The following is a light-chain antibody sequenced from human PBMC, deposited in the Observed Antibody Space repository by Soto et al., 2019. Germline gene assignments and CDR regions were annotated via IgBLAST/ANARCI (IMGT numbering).Light chain of an antibody. V-gene: IGKV1-39*01. CDR2: AAS. J-gene: IGKJ2*01. CDR3: QQRYSTPQT. CDR1: QSMNNY. Sequence: DIQMTQSPSSLSASVGDRVTITCRASQSMNNYLNWYQQKPGKAPKLLIYAASSLQGGVPSRFSGSGSGTDFTLSISSLQPEDFATYYCQQRYSTPQTFGQGTKLEIK.